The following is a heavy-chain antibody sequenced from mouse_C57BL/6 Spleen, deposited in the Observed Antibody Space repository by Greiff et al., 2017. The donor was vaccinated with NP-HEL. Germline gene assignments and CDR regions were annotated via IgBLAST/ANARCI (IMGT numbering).Heavy chain of an antibody. J-gene: IGHJ3*01. CDR3: TSLLLRYDRFAY. Sequence: EVQVVESGGGLVQPGGSMKLSCVASGFTFSNYWMNWVRQSPEKGLEWVAQIRLKSDNYATHYAESVKGRFTISRDDSKSSVYLQMNNLRAEDTGIYYCTSLLLRYDRFAYWGQGTLVTVSA. D-gene: IGHD1-1*01. CDR1: GFTFSNYW. V-gene: IGHV6-3*01. CDR2: IRLKSDNYAT.